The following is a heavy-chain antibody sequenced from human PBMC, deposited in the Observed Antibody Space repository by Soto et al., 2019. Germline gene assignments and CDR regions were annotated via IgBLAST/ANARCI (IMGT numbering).Heavy chain of an antibody. CDR1: GFMFSTYG. J-gene: IGHJ4*02. Sequence: PGGSLRLSCAASGFMFSTYGLHWVRQAPGKGLKWVAATSLVGSITYYTDSVKGRFTISRDNSKNTLYLQMNGLRAEDTAVYYCAKPRGMYSSGWYGGFDSWGQGTLVTVSS. D-gene: IGHD6-19*01. V-gene: IGHV3-30*18. CDR3: AKPRGMYSSGWYGGFDS. CDR2: TSLVGSIT.